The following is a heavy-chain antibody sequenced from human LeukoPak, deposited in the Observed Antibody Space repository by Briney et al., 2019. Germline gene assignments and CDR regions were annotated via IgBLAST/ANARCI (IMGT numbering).Heavy chain of an antibody. Sequence: PGGSLRLSCAVSGFTFSSSWMHWVRQAPGKGLVWVSHIKTDGSTTAYADSVKGRFTISRDNAKNTLYLQMNNLRAEDTAVYYCAGSLGPLTEYWGQGTLVTVSP. V-gene: IGHV3-74*01. J-gene: IGHJ4*02. CDR2: IKTDGSTT. CDR3: AGSLGPLTEY. D-gene: IGHD7-27*01. CDR1: GFTFSSSW.